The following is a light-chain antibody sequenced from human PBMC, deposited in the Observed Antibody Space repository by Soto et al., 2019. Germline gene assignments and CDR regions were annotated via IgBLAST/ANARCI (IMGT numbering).Light chain of an antibody. J-gene: IGKJ5*01. Sequence: EIVLTQSPATLSLSPGERATLSCRASRSVTNYLAWYQQKAGQAPRLLIYETIHRATGIPARFSGSGSGTDFTLTISSLEPEDFAVYYCQHRSHWLITFGQGTRLEIK. CDR1: RSVTNY. CDR2: ETI. V-gene: IGKV3-11*01. CDR3: QHRSHWLIT.